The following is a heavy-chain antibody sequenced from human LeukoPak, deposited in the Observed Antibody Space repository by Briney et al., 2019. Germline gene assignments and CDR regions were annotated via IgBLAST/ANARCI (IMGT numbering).Heavy chain of an antibody. CDR3: ARAGGTIAVAGNFDY. V-gene: IGHV1-18*01. Sequence: ASVKVSCKASGYTFTSYGISWVRQAPGQGLEWMGWISAYNGNTNCAQKLQGRVTMTTDTSTSTAYMELRSLRSDDTAVYYCARAGGTIAVAGNFDYWGQGTLVTVSS. J-gene: IGHJ4*02. CDR1: GYTFTSYG. D-gene: IGHD6-19*01. CDR2: ISAYNGNT.